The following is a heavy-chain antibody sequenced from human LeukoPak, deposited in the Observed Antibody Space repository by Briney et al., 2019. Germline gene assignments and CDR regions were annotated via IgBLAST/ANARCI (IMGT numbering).Heavy chain of an antibody. J-gene: IGHJ4*02. CDR1: GFTFSSYS. CDR2: IDTAGDT. CDR3: ARAEYSSGWYDY. V-gene: IGHV3-13*01. Sequence: GGSLRLSCAASGFTFSSYSMNWVRQAPGKGLEWVSAIDTAGDTYYPGSVKGRFTISRENAKNSLYLQMNSLRVGDTAVYYCARAEYSSGWYDYWGQGTLVTVSS. D-gene: IGHD6-19*01.